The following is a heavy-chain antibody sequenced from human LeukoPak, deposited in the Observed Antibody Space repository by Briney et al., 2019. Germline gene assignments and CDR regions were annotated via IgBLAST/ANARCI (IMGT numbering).Heavy chain of an antibody. J-gene: IGHJ4*02. CDR1: GGTFSSYT. CDR3: ARDSSTRWELPN. V-gene: IGHV1-69*04. CDR2: IIPILGIP. D-gene: IGHD2-2*01. Sequence: SVKVSCKASGGTFSSYTISCVRQAPGQGLEWMGRIIPILGIPNYAQKFRGRVTMTADNSTSTAYMELSILRSEDRAVYHCARDSSTRWELPNWGQGTLVTVSS.